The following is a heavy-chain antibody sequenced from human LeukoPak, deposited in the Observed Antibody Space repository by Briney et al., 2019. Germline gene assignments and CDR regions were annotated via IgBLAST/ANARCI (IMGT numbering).Heavy chain of an antibody. D-gene: IGHD6-6*01. Sequence: ASVKVSCKASGYTFPGYYMHWVRQAPGPGLEWMGWINPNSGGTNYAQKFQGRVTMTKDTSISTAYMELSRLRSDVTAVYYSSREHSSSSGKVFDYWGQGTLVTVSS. V-gene: IGHV1-2*02. J-gene: IGHJ4*02. CDR1: GYTFPGYY. CDR2: INPNSGGT. CDR3: SREHSSSSGKVFDY.